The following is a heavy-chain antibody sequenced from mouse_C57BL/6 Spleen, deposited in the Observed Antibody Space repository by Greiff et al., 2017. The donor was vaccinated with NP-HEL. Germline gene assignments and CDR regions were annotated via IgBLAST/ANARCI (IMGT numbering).Heavy chain of an antibody. CDR1: GYTFTSYW. CDR3: ARWLLKGWYFDV. CDR2: IDPSDSET. V-gene: IGHV1-52*01. D-gene: IGHD2-3*01. J-gene: IGHJ1*03. Sequence: VQLQQSGAELVRPGSSVKLSCKASGYTFTSYWMHWVKQRPIQGLEWIGNIDPSDSETHYNQKFKDKATLTVDKSSSTAYMQLSSLTSEDSAVYYCARWLLKGWYFDVWGTGTTVTVSS.